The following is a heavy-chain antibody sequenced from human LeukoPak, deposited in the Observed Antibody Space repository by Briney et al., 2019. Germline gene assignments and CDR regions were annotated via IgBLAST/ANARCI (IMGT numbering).Heavy chain of an antibody. CDR3: ARDGITTSARDAFDI. D-gene: IGHD3-22*01. V-gene: IGHV1-69*05. CDR1: GGTFSSYA. CDR2: IIPIFGTA. Sequence: EASVKVSCKASGGTFSSYAISWVRQAPGQGLEWMRGIIPIFGTANYAQKFQGRVTITTDESTSTAYMELSSLRSEDTAVYYCARDGITTSARDAFDIWGQGTMVTVSS. J-gene: IGHJ3*02.